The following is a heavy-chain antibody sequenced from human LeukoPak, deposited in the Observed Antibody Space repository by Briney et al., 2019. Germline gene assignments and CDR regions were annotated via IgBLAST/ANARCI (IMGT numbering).Heavy chain of an antibody. CDR2: IYYSGST. V-gene: IGHV4-59*01. D-gene: IGHD3-22*01. CDR1: GGSIRSYY. CDR3: ARGEGYYDSSGYPPDYFDY. Sequence: PSETLSLTCTVSGGSIRSYYWSWIRQPPGKGLEWIGYIYYSGSTNYNPSLKSRVTISVDTSKNQFSLKLSSVTAADTAVYYCARGEGYYDSSGYPPDYFDYWGQGTLVTVSS. J-gene: IGHJ4*02.